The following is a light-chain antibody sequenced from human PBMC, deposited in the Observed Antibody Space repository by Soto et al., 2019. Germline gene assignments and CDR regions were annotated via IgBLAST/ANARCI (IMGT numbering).Light chain of an antibody. CDR1: QGISNY. Sequence: DIQMTQSPSSMSASVGDRVTITCRASQGISNYLAWYQQKPGKVPKLLIYAAYTLQSGVPSRFSGSGSGTDFTLTISSLQPEDVATYYCQKYNSASTWTFGQGTKVDI. V-gene: IGKV1-27*01. J-gene: IGKJ1*01. CDR2: AAY. CDR3: QKYNSASTWT.